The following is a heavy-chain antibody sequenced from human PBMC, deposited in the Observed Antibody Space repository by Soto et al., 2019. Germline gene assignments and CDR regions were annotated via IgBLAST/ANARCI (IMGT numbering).Heavy chain of an antibody. V-gene: IGHV3-33*01. CDR2: IWYDGSNK. CDR1: GFTFSSYG. CDR3: ASSYYYDSSGHLDY. Sequence: GGSLRLSCAASGFTFSSYGMHWVRQAPGKGPEWVAVIWYDGSNKYYADSVKGRFTISRDNSKNTLYLQMNSLRAEDTAVYYCASSYYYDSSGHLDYWGQGTLVTVSS. J-gene: IGHJ4*02. D-gene: IGHD3-22*01.